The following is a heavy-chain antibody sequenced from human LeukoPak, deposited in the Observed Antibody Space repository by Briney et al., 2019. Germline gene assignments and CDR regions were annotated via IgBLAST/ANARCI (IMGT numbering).Heavy chain of an antibody. V-gene: IGHV1-2*02. Sequence: GASVKVSCKPSGYTFTYSYIHWVRQAPGVGLQWMGWISPNNGDTKYAEDFQDRVTMTRDTSINTAYMELTGLTPDDTAVYYCVRSPIGASAYWGRGTLVNVSS. D-gene: IGHD3-10*01. CDR2: ISPNNGDT. CDR1: GYTFTYSY. CDR3: VRSPIGASAY. J-gene: IGHJ4*02.